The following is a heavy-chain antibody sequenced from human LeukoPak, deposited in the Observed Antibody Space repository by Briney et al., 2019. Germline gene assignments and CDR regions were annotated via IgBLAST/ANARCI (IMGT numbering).Heavy chain of an antibody. Sequence: GGSLRLSCAASGFTFSSYAMSWVRQAPGKGLEWVANIKQDGSEKYYVDSVKGRFTISRDNAKNSLYLQMNSLRAEDTAVYYCARDQNYYGMDVWGQGTLVTVSS. J-gene: IGHJ6*02. V-gene: IGHV3-7*01. CDR3: ARDQNYYGMDV. CDR1: GFTFSSYA. CDR2: IKQDGSEK.